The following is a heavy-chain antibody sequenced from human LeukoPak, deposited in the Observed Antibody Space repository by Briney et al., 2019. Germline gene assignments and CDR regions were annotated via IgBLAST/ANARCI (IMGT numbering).Heavy chain of an antibody. CDR2: INPSGGST. CDR1: GYTFTSCY. D-gene: IGHD4-23*01. CDR3: ARNLYGGNSWDVFDY. J-gene: IGHJ4*02. Sequence: ASVKVSCKASGYTFTSCYMHWVRQAPGQGLEWMGIINPSGGSTSYAQKFQGRVTMTRDTSTSTVYMELSSLRSEDTAVYYCARNLYGGNSWDVFDYWGQGTLVTVSS. V-gene: IGHV1-46*01.